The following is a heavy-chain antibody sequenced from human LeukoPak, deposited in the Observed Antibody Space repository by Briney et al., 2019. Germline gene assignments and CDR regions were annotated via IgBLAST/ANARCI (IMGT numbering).Heavy chain of an antibody. J-gene: IGHJ5*02. D-gene: IGHD5-12*01. Sequence: PGGSLRLSCAASGFTFDDYAMHWVRQAPGKGLEWVSGISWNSGSIGYADSVKGRFTISRDNAKNSLYLQMNSLRAEDTALYYCAKDSGYDFNWFDPWGQGTLVTVSS. CDR3: AKDSGYDFNWFDP. V-gene: IGHV3-9*01. CDR1: GFTFDDYA. CDR2: ISWNSGSI.